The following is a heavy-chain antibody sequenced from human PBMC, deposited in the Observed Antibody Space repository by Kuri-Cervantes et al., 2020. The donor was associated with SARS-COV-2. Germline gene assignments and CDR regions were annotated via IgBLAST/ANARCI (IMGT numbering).Heavy chain of an antibody. CDR3: ARGEPDY. J-gene: IGHJ4*02. D-gene: IGHD1-14*01. CDR2: ISGSGGST. CDR1: GFTFSSYG. V-gene: IGHV3-21*01. Sequence: GESLKISCAASGFTFSSYGMHWVRQAPGKGLEWVSAISGSGGSTYYADSVKGRFTISRDNAKNSLYLQMNSLRAEDTAVYYCARGEPDYWGQGTLVTVSS.